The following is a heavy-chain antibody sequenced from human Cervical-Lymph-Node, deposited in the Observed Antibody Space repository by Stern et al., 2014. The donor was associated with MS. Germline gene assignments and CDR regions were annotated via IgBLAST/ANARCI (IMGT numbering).Heavy chain of an antibody. V-gene: IGHV3-30*18. CDR3: AKDGYDSSGYSYFDY. CDR1: GFPFSSYG. Sequence: QGQLVQSGGGVVQPGRSLRLSCAASGFPFSSYGMHWVRQAPGKGLGWVAVISYDGRNKYYGGSGNGRFTISGDNSKNTLYLQMNSLRAEDTAVYYCAKDGYDSSGYSYFDYWGQGTLVTVSS. D-gene: IGHD3-22*01. CDR2: ISYDGRNK. J-gene: IGHJ4*02.